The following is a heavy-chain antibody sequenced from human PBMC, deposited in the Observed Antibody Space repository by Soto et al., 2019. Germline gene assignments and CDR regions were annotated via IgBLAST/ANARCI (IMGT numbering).Heavy chain of an antibody. CDR3: ATFPHYYDSSGYYPPGDY. D-gene: IGHD3-22*01. CDR2: IWYDGSNK. V-gene: IGHV3-33*01. CDR1: RFTFSSYG. Sequence: PGGSLRLSCAASRFTFSSYGMHWVRQAPGKGLEWVAVIWYDGSNKYYADSVKGRFTISRDNSKNTLYLQMNSLRAEDTAVYYCATFPHYYDSSGYYPPGDYWGQGTLVTVSS. J-gene: IGHJ4*02.